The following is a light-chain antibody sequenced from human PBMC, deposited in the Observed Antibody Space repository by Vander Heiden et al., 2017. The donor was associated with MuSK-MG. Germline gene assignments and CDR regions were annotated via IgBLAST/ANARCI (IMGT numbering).Light chain of an antibody. J-gene: IGKJ4*02. CDR2: AAS. CDR3: QKDNSAPLT. V-gene: IGKV1-27*01. Sequence: INMTQSPSSLSASVGDRVTITCRASQCISNDLAWYQQKPGKGPKLLIYAASTRQSGVPARFSGSGSGTDFTLTISSLQPEDFATYYCQKDNSAPLTFGGGTKVEIK. CDR1: QCISND.